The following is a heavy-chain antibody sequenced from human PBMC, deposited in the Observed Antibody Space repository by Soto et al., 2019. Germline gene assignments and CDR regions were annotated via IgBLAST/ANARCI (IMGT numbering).Heavy chain of an antibody. Sequence: PGGSLRLSCAASGFTLARYTMGWVGQAPGKGLEWVAESYSSGGTEYSDSVKGRFSISRDNSRNMVFLQMNSLRVEDTALYYCARDREPDGIWTFDSWGQGMLVTVPS. D-gene: IGHD3-9*01. CDR1: GFTLARYT. CDR2: SYSSGGT. CDR3: ARDREPDGIWTFDS. J-gene: IGHJ4*02. V-gene: IGHV3-23*01.